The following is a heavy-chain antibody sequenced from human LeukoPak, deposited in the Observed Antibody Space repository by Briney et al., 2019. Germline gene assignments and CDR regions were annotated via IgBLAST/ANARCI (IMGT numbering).Heavy chain of an antibody. CDR3: ARDLRGSNAY. CDR1: GFAFSSYA. CDR2: ISSNGGST. Sequence: GGSLRLSCAASGFAFSSYAMHWVRQAPGKGLEYVSGISSNGGSTNYANSVKGRFTISRDNSKNTPYLQMGSLRVEDMAVYYCARDLRGSNAYWGQGTLVTVSS. J-gene: IGHJ4*02. V-gene: IGHV3-64*01. D-gene: IGHD1-26*01.